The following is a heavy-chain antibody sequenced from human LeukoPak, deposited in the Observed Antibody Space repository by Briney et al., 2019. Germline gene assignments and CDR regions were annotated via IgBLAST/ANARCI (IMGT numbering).Heavy chain of an antibody. CDR1: GGSIGSSNW. J-gene: IGHJ4*02. CDR2: IYHSGST. Sequence: SGTFSLTCAVSGGSIGSSNWWGWVRQPPGKGLEWIGEIYHSGSTNYNPSLKSRVTISVDKSKNQFSLKLSSVTAADTAVYYCARDLLAGSGGLGDYWGQGTLVTVSS. D-gene: IGHD3-10*01. CDR3: ARDLLAGSGGLGDY. V-gene: IGHV4-4*02.